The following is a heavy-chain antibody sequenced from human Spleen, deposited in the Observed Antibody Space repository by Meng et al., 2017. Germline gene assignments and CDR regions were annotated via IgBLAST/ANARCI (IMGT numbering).Heavy chain of an antibody. Sequence: SETLSLTCTVSGGSISSYYWNWIRQPPGKGLEWIGYIYYTGSTNYNPSLKSRVTMSVDTSKKQFSLKLSSITAADTAVYYCATGSRGLLDAFDIWGQGTMVTV. V-gene: IGHV4-59*01. CDR1: GGSISSYY. CDR2: IYYTGST. D-gene: IGHD6-13*01. J-gene: IGHJ3*02. CDR3: ATGSRGLLDAFDI.